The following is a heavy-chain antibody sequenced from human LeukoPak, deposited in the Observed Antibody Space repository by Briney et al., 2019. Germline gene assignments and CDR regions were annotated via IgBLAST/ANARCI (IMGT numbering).Heavy chain of an antibody. Sequence: SVKVSCKASGGTFSSYAISWVRQAPGQGLEWMGRIIPILGIANYAQKFQGRVTITADKSTSTAYMELSSLRSEDTAVYYCARAPDYEKGGTAKKNWFDPWGQGTLVTVSS. D-gene: IGHD4-17*01. CDR3: ARAPDYEKGGTAKKNWFDP. CDR1: GGTFSSYA. CDR2: IIPILGIA. J-gene: IGHJ5*02. V-gene: IGHV1-69*04.